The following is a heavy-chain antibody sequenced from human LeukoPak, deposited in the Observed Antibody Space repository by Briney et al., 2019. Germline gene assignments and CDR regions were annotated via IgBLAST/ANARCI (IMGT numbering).Heavy chain of an antibody. D-gene: IGHD4-23*01. Sequence: GGSLRLSCEASGFTFSSYSMNWVRQAPGKGLEWVSSISSSSSYIYYADSVKGRFTISRDNAKNSLCLQMNSLRAEDTAVYYCAREGNSGAIDYWGQGTLVTVSS. V-gene: IGHV3-21*01. J-gene: IGHJ4*02. CDR1: GFTFSSYS. CDR3: AREGNSGAIDY. CDR2: ISSSSSYI.